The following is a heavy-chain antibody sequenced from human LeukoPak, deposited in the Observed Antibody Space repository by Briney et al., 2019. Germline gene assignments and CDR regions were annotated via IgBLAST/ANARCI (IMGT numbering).Heavy chain of an antibody. CDR2: IKQDGSEK. Sequence: PGGSLRLSCAASGIIITSYWMSWVRQTPGKGLEWVANIKQDGSEKNYVDSVKGRFTIFRDNARNSLYLQMNSLRAEDTAVYYCASHSYGYNHWCQGTLVIVS. J-gene: IGHJ5*02. V-gene: IGHV3-7*01. CDR1: GIIITSYW. CDR3: ASHSYGYNH. D-gene: IGHD3-16*01.